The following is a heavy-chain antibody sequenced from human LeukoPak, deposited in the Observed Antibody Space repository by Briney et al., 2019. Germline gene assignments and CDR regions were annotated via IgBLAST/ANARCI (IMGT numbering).Heavy chain of an antibody. CDR1: GFTSSCCA. CDR2: INHSGST. Sequence: GSLRLSCAASGFTSSCCAISWVRQPPGKGLEWIGEINHSGSTNYNPSLKSRVTISVDTSKNQFSLKLSSVTAADTAVYYCARRGRWLQGGLPDWGQGTLVTVSS. J-gene: IGHJ4*02. D-gene: IGHD5-24*01. CDR3: ARRGRWLQGGLPD. V-gene: IGHV4-34*01.